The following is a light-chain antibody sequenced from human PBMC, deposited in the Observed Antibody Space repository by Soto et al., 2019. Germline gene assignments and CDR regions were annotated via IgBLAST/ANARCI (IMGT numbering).Light chain of an antibody. CDR3: QERSNWPRIT. CDR2: GAS. Sequence: EIVLTQSPGALSLSPGERATLSCRASQSVSSSYLAWYQQKPGQAPRLLIYGASTRATGIPARFSGSGSGTEFTLTISSLQSEDFAVYYCQERSNWPRITFGQGTRLEI. J-gene: IGKJ5*01. V-gene: IGKV3D-20*02. CDR1: QSVSSSY.